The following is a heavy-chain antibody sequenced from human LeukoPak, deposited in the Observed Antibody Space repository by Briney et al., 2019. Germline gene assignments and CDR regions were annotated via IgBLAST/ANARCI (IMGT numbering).Heavy chain of an antibody. CDR1: GFTFSSYA. V-gene: IGHV3-23*01. D-gene: IGHD6-19*01. Sequence: QPGGSLRLSCAASGFTFSSYAMSWVRQAPGKGLEWVSAITGSGGSTYYADSVKGRFTISRDNSKNTLYLQMNSLRAEDTALYYCAKHQSAWSVPDYWGQGTLVTVSS. CDR3: AKHQSAWSVPDY. CDR2: ITGSGGST. J-gene: IGHJ4*02.